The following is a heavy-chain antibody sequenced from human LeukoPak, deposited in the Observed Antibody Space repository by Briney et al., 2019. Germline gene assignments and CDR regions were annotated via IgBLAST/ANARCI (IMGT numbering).Heavy chain of an antibody. J-gene: IGHJ6*03. CDR3: ARGLLSSSWYGYYYYMDV. CDR1: GGSFSGYY. D-gene: IGHD6-13*01. Sequence: SETLSLTCAVYGGSFSGYYWSWIRQPPGKWLEWIGEINHSGSTNYNPSLKSRVTISVDTSKNQFSLKLSSVTAADTAVYYCARGLLSSSWYGYYYYMDVWGKGTTVTVSS. V-gene: IGHV4-34*01. CDR2: INHSGST.